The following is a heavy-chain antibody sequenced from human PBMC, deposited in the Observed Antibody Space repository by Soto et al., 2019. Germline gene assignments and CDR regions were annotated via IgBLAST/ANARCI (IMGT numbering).Heavy chain of an antibody. D-gene: IGHD1-20*01. J-gene: IGHJ6*03. CDR3: ARDNNRGYNCNYYYYFLDV. V-gene: IGHV4-59*01. CDR1: GGSISSYY. CDR2: IYYSGST. Sequence: PSETLSLTCTVSGGSISSYYWSWIRQPPGKGLEWIGYIYYSGSTNYNPSLKSRVTISVDTSKNQFSLKLSSVTAADTAVYYCARDNNRGYNCNYYYYFLDVWGKGTTVTVSS.